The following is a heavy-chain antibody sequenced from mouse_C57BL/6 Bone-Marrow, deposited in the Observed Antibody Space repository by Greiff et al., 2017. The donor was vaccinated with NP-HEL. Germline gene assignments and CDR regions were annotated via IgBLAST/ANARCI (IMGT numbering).Heavy chain of an antibody. Sequence: QVQLQQSGPELVKPGASVKISCKASGYAFSSSWMNWVKQRHGKGLEWIGRIYPGDGDTNYNGKFKGKATLTADKSSSTAYMQLSSLTSEDSAVYFCAREFYYGKTWFAYWGQGTLVTVSA. V-gene: IGHV1-82*01. CDR1: GYAFSSSW. J-gene: IGHJ3*01. D-gene: IGHD1-1*02. CDR3: AREFYYGKTWFAY. CDR2: IYPGDGDT.